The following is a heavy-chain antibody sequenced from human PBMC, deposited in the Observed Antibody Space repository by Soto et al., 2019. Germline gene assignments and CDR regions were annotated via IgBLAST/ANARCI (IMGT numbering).Heavy chain of an antibody. D-gene: IGHD6-13*01. CDR3: AQAAGYISTWFFDS. V-gene: IGHV6-1*01. CDR1: GDGVTTNSAT. J-gene: IGHJ4*02. Sequence: SQTLSLTCAISGDGVTTNSATWNWIRQSPSRGLEWLGRTYYRSKWYSDYAVSVKSRITINPDTSKNQFSLQLNSVTPEDTAVYYCAQAAGYISTWFFDSWAQGTLVTVSS. CDR2: TYYRSKWYS.